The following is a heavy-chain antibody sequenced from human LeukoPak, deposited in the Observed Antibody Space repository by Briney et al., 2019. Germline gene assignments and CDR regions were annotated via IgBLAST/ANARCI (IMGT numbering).Heavy chain of an antibody. V-gene: IGHV4-39*07. Sequence: SQTLSLTCAVSGDSSSSSIYYWGWIRQPPGKGPEWIGSIDYSGSTYYNPSLKSRATISIDTSKNQFSLKLSSVTAADTAVFYCARGHDYFDYWGQGTLVTVSS. CDR2: IDYSGST. CDR3: ARGHDYFDY. J-gene: IGHJ4*02. CDR1: GDSSSSSIYY.